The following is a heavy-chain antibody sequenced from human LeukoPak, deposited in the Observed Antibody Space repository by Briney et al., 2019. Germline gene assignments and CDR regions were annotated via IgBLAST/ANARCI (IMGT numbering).Heavy chain of an antibody. D-gene: IGHD3-22*01. CDR3: ARGDSSGYYYLFDY. Sequence: GGSLRLSCAASGFTFSSYWMSWVRQAPGKGLEWVANIKQDGSEKYYVDSVKGRFTISRDNAKNSLYLQMNSLRAEDTAVYYCARGDSSGYYYLFDYWGREPWSPSPQ. CDR1: GFTFSSYW. CDR2: IKQDGSEK. V-gene: IGHV3-7*01. J-gene: IGHJ4*02.